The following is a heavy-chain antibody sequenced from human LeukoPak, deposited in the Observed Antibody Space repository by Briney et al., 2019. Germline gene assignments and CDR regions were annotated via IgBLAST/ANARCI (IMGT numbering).Heavy chain of an antibody. CDR2: ISSSGSTI. J-gene: IGHJ4*02. D-gene: IGHD3-22*01. V-gene: IGHV3-48*03. CDR3: ARSYYDISWYYFDY. CDR1: GFTFSSYE. Sequence: GGSLRLSCAASGFTFSSYEMNWVRQAPGKGLEWVSYISSSGSTIYYADSVKGRFTISRDNAKNSLYLQMNSLRAEDTAVYYCARSYYDISWYYFDYWGQGTLVTVSS.